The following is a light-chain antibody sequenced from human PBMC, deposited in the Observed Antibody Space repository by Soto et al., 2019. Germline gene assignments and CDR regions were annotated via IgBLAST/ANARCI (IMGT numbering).Light chain of an antibody. V-gene: IGKV3-15*01. J-gene: IGKJ1*01. CDR2: GAS. CDR1: QPISRN. CDR3: QQYNTWPRT. Sequence: EIVMTQSPATLSVSPGQGDTFSCRASQPISRNLAWYQQKPGQAPRLLMYGASTRATDIPGRFSGGGSGTEFTLTISSLQSEDFAIYFCQQYNTWPRTFGQGTKVDI.